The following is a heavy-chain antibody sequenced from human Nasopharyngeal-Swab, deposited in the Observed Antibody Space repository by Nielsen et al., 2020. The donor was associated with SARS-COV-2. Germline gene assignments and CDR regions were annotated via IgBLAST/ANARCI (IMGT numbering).Heavy chain of an antibody. CDR3: ARDRYWNDGASDI. J-gene: IGHJ3*02. CDR2: ISSSSSTI. CDR1: GFTFSSYS. V-gene: IGHV3-48*02. D-gene: IGHD1-1*01. Sequence: GESLKISCAASGFTFSSYSMNWVRQAPGKGLEWVSYISSSSSTIYNADSVKGRFTISRDNAKNSLYLQMNSLRDEDTAVYYCARDRYWNDGASDIWGQGTMVTVSS.